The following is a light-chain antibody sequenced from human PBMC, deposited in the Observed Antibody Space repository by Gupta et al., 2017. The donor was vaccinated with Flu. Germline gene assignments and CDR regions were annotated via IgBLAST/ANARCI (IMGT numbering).Light chain of an antibody. Sequence: QTVVTQEPSLTVSPGGTVTLTCASSTGAVTSGYYPNWFQQKPGQAPRALIYNTDNKHSSTPARFSGSLLGGKAALTLSGVQPEDEAEYYCLLYYGGAYVFGTGTKVTVL. CDR2: NTD. CDR3: LLYYGGAYV. J-gene: IGLJ1*01. CDR1: TGAVTSGYY. V-gene: IGLV7-43*01.